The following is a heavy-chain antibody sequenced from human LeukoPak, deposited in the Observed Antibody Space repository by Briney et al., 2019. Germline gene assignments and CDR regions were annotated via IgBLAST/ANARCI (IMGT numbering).Heavy chain of an antibody. V-gene: IGHV4-30-4*01. J-gene: IGHJ3*02. CDR1: GGSISSGDYY. D-gene: IGHD3-22*01. Sequence: SETLSLTCTVSGGSISSGDYYWSWIRQLPGKGLEWIGYIYYSGSTYYNPSLKSRVTISVDTSKNQFSLKLSSVTAADTAVYYCARGHYYDSSGYHHDAFDIWGQGTMVTVSS. CDR3: ARGHYYDSSGYHHDAFDI. CDR2: IYYSGST.